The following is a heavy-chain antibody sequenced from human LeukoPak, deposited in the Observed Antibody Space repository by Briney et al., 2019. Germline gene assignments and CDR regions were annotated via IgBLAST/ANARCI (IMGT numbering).Heavy chain of an antibody. V-gene: IGHV3-30*04. D-gene: IGHD3-9*01. J-gene: IGHJ4*02. CDR3: ARDPHILTGTKLDY. Sequence: GGSLRLSCAASGFTSSIHPMHWVRQAPGKGLEWVAVIAKDGSYKSYADSVRGRFTISRDSSNGTLYLLMNSLRAEDTAVYYCARDPHILTGTKLDYWGQGTLVTVSS. CDR2: IAKDGSYK. CDR1: GFTSSIHP.